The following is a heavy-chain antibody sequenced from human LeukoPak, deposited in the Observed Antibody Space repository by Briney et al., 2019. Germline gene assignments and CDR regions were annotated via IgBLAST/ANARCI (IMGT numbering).Heavy chain of an antibody. CDR2: IYHSGST. CDR3: ARLAVRPFYYMDV. D-gene: IGHD2-2*01. CDR1: GYSISSGYY. V-gene: IGHV4-38-2*01. Sequence: PSETLSLTCAVSGYSISSGYYWGWIRQPPGKGLEGIGSIYHSGSTYHNPSIKSRLTTSADTSKNQFSLKLSSVTAADTAVYYCARLAVRPFYYMDVWGKGTTVIVSS. J-gene: IGHJ6*03.